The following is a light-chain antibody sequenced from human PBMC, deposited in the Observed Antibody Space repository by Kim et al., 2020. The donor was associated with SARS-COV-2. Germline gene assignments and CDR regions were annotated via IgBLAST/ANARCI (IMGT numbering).Light chain of an antibody. CDR3: SSYSGSNNLV. Sequence: QSALTQPPSASGSPGQSVTISCTGTSSDFGGFNSVSWYLQHPGKAPKLIIYGVSNRPSGVPARFSGSRSGNTASLTVSGLQADDEADYYCSSYSGSNNLVFGGGTKLTVL. CDR2: GVS. J-gene: IGLJ3*02. V-gene: IGLV2-8*01. CDR1: SSDFGGFNS.